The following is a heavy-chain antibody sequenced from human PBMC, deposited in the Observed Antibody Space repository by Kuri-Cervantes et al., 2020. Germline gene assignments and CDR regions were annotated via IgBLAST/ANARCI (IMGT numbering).Heavy chain of an antibody. CDR3: AREGVVGTSRNFFDS. D-gene: IGHD1-26*01. J-gene: IGHJ4*02. Sequence: SETLSLTCTVSGGSISSSSYYWGWIRQPPGKGLEWIGSIFYSGRTYDNPSLKSRVTISVDTSKNQVSLNLRSVTAADTAVYYCAREGVVGTSRNFFDSWGQGTLVTVSS. CDR1: GGSISSSSYY. V-gene: IGHV4-39*07. CDR2: IFYSGRT.